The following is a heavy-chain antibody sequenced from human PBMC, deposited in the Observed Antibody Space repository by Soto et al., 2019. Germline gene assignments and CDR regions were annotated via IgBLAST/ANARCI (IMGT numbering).Heavy chain of an antibody. CDR3: VRIRYQLPSSVLWLDP. CDR1: GDSISSSNSH. V-gene: IGHV4-39*01. Sequence: SETLSLTCPVSGDSISSSNSHWGWTRQPPGKGLEYIGSVYYGGAIFYSGNIYYNPSLKSRVTMSVDTSQNQFSLRLISVTAADTAMYFCVRIRYQLPSSVLWLDPWGQGTPVTVSS. D-gene: IGHD3-16*01. J-gene: IGHJ5*02. CDR2: VYYGGAIFYSGNI.